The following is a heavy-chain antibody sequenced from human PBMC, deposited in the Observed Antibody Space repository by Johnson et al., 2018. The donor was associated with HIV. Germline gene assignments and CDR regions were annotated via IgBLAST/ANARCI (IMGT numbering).Heavy chain of an antibody. D-gene: IGHD1-26*01. Sequence: QVQLVESGGGVVQPGRSLRLSCAASGFTFSNYDMHWVRQPPGKGLEWVAVISYDGSNKYYADSVKGRFTISRDNSKNTLYLQMNSLRAEDTAVYYCARGVGKDAFDIWGQGTMVTVSS. V-gene: IGHV3-30-3*01. CDR1: GFTFSNYD. CDR2: ISYDGSNK. CDR3: ARGVGKDAFDI. J-gene: IGHJ3*02.